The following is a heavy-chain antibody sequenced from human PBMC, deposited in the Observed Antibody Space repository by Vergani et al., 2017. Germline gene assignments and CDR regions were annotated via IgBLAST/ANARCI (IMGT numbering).Heavy chain of an antibody. J-gene: IGHJ5*02. D-gene: IGHD3-16*01. Sequence: QLQLQESGPGLVKPSATLSLTCSVSGASIRSSNYYWGWIRQPPGKGLEWIASIYYSGSTYYNPSLKSRVTISVDTSKNQFSLKLSSVTAADTAVYFCAGHSTVKCWEKLGWSDPGGQGILVTVSS. V-gene: IGHV4-39*01. CDR1: GASIRSSNYY. CDR3: AGHSTVKCWEKLGWSDP. CDR2: IYYSGST.